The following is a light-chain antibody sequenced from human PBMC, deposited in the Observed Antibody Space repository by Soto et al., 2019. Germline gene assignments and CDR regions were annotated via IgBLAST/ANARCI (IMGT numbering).Light chain of an antibody. V-gene: IGKV3-20*01. CDR2: GAS. CDR1: QSVSSSY. Sequence: ELVMTQSPATLSLSPGERATLSCRASQSVSSSYLAWYQQKPGQAPRLLIYGASRRATGIPDRFSGSGSGTDFTPTISILEPEDFAVYYCQQYGSSWTFGQGTKVDIK. CDR3: QQYGSSWT. J-gene: IGKJ1*01.